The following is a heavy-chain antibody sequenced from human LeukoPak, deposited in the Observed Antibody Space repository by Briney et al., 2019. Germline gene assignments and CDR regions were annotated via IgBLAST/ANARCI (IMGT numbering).Heavy chain of an antibody. V-gene: IGHV4-39*07. J-gene: IGHJ4*02. CDR2: IYYTGNT. CDR1: RGSISSSNYY. D-gene: IGHD6-13*01. CDR3: ARDVVAAPGTWDY. Sequence: SETLSLTCTVSRGSISSSNYYWGWIRQPPGTGLEWIGSIYYTGNTYYNPSLKSRVTISIHTSKNQFSLNLSSVTAADTAVYYCARDVVAAPGTWDYWGQGTLVTVSS.